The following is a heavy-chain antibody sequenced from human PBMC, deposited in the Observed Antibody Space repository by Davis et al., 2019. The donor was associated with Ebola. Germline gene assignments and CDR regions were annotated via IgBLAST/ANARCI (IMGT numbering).Heavy chain of an antibody. J-gene: IGHJ4*02. CDR2: ISGSGGST. D-gene: IGHD2-2*01. CDR3: AKAHCSSTTCYFGYY. CDR1: GFTFSSYA. Sequence: GESLKISCAASGFTFSSYAMTWVRQAPGKGLEWVSGISGSGGSTYYADSVKGRFSISRDNSKNTVYLQMNSLRAEDTAVYYCAKAHCSSTTCYFGYYWGQGTLVTVSS. V-gene: IGHV3-23*01.